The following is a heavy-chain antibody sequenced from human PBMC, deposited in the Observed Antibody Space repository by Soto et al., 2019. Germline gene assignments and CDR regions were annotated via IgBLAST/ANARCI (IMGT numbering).Heavy chain of an antibody. Sequence: QVQLQESGPGLVKPSQTLSLTCTVSGGSISSGGYYWSWIRQHPGKGLEWIGYIYYSGSTYYNPSLKSRVTISVDTSKNQCSLKLSSVTAADTAVYYCARDRSYGYARWFDPWGQGTLVTVSS. CDR2: IYYSGST. J-gene: IGHJ5*02. D-gene: IGHD5-18*01. CDR3: ARDRSYGYARWFDP. CDR1: GGSISSGGYY. V-gene: IGHV4-31*03.